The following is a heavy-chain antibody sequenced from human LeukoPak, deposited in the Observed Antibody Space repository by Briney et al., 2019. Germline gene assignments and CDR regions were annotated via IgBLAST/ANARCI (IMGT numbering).Heavy chain of an antibody. J-gene: IGHJ4*02. Sequence: SETLSLTWAVSGYSISSGYYWGWIRQPPGKGLEWIWSIYHSGSTYYNPSLKSRVTISVDTSKSQFSLKLSSVTAADTAVYYCARYITMVRGVIPFDYWGQGTLVTVSS. CDR3: ARYITMVRGVIPFDY. V-gene: IGHV4-38-2*01. CDR1: GYSISSGYY. CDR2: IYHSGST. D-gene: IGHD3-10*01.